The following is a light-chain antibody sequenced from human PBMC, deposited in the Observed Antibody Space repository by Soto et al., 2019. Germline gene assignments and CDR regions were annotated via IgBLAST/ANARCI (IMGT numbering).Light chain of an antibody. J-gene: IGKJ4*01. CDR2: AAS. V-gene: IGKV1-27*01. CDR3: QKYNSAPPT. Sequence: DIQMTQSPSSLSASVGDRVTITCRASQSISSYLNWYQQKPGKAPKLLIYAASSLHSGVPSRFSGSGSGTHFTLTISSLQPEDVATYYCQKYNSAPPTFGGGTKVDIK. CDR1: QSISSY.